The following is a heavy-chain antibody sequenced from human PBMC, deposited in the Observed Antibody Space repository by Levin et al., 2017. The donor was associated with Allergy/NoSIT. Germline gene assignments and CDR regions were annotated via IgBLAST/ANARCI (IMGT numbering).Heavy chain of an antibody. V-gene: IGHV3-49*03. CDR1: GFIFGDYA. CDR2: IRSKAYGGTT. Sequence: PGGSLRLSCTASGFIFGDYAMTWFRQAPRKGLEWVGFIRSKAYGGTTQYAASVKGRFTISRDDSKGIVYLQMNSLKTEDTAVYYCSRGPEYTNSWDQFTADWGQGTLVTVSS. D-gene: IGHD6-13*01. CDR3: SRGPEYTNSWDQFTAD. J-gene: IGHJ4*02.